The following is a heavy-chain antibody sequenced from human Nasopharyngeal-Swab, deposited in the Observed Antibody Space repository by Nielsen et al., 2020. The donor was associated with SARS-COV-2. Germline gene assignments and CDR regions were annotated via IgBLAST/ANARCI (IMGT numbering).Heavy chain of an antibody. CDR2: IRSKANSYAT. CDR1: GVTFSGSA. J-gene: IGHJ4*02. V-gene: IGHV3-73*01. D-gene: IGHD2-21*02. CDR3: TRHEEHCGGDCYPFDY. Sequence: GGSLRLSCAASGVTFSGSAMHWVRQAPGKGLEWVGRIRSKANSYATAYAASVKGRFTISRDDSKNTAYLQMNSLKTEDTAVYYCTRHEEHCGGDCYPFDYWGQGTLVTVSS.